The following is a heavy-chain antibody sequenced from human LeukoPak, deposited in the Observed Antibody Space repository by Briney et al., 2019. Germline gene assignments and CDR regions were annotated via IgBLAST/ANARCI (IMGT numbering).Heavy chain of an antibody. J-gene: IGHJ4*02. D-gene: IGHD3-10*01. CDR3: ARDAFGDFSY. V-gene: IGHV3-7*01. Sequence: GGSLRLSCVASGLSFGSYWMDWVRQAPGKGLEWVANIRKDGGGIHYVDSVKGRFTISRDNAKNSVYLQMHSLRAEDTAMYYCARDAFGDFSYWGQGILLTVSS. CDR1: GLSFGSYW. CDR2: IRKDGGGI.